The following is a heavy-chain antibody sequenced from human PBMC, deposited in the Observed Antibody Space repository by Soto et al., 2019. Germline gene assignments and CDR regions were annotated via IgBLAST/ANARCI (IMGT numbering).Heavy chain of an antibody. Sequence: QVQLVQSGAEVEKPGASVKVSCKASGYTFTNYDIHWVRQATGQGLEWMGWMNPDSGNTGQSKQFQGRVTMTRDTSISTAYLEMSSLSSEDTAVYYCARGRFRRTWFDPWGQGTLVTVSS. CDR3: ARGRFRRTWFDP. J-gene: IGHJ5*02. CDR1: GYTFTNYD. V-gene: IGHV1-8*01. CDR2: MNPDSGNT. D-gene: IGHD3-16*01.